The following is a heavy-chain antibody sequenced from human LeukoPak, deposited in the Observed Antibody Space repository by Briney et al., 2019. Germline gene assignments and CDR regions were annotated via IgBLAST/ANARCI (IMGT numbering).Heavy chain of an antibody. CDR2: IASDGSST. CDR3: ARGRPHGNDY. V-gene: IGHV3-74*01. CDR1: GFTFSSYW. Sequence: GGCLRLSCAASGFTFSSYWMKWVRQAPGKGLVWVSRIASDGSSTTYADSVKGRFSISRDNAKNMLYLQMNSLRVEDTAVYYCARGRPHGNDYWGQGTLVTVSS. D-gene: IGHD4-23*01. J-gene: IGHJ4*02.